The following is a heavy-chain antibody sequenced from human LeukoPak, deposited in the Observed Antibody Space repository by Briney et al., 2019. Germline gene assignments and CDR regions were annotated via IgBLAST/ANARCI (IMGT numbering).Heavy chain of an antibody. D-gene: IGHD3-22*01. V-gene: IGHV4-30-4*01. Sequence: PSETLSLTCTVSGGSINSGDYYWSWIRQPPGKGLEWIGYIYYSGSTYYNPSLKSRVTISVDTSKNQFSLKLSSVTAADTAVYYCARAYYDSSGYYPDAFDIWGQGTMVTVSS. CDR2: IYYSGST. CDR3: ARAYYDSSGYYPDAFDI. J-gene: IGHJ3*02. CDR1: GGSINSGDYY.